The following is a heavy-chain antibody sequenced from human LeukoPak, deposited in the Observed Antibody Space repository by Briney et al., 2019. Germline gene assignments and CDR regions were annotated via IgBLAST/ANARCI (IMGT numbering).Heavy chain of an antibody. J-gene: IGHJ4*02. CDR2: ISWNSGSI. V-gene: IGHV3-9*01. CDR3: ARVSTGKYYFDS. CDR1: GFTFDDYA. D-gene: IGHD2-8*02. Sequence: PGGSLRLSCAASGFTFDDYAMHWVRQAPGKGLEWVSGISWNSGSIGYADSVKGRFTISRDNAKNTLYLQMNSLRAEDTAVYYCARVSTGKYYFDSWGQGTLVTVSS.